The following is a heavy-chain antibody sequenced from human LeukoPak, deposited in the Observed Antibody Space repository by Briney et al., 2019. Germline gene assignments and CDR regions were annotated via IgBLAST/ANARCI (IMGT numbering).Heavy chain of an antibody. Sequence: ATVKVSCKASGGTFSSYAISWVRQAPGQGLEWMGRIIPIFGIANYAQKFQGRVTITADKSTSTAYMELSSLRSEDTAVYYCASGLKTVTLDYWGQGTLVTVSS. CDR3: ASGLKTVTLDY. D-gene: IGHD4-17*01. V-gene: IGHV1-69*04. CDR2: IIPIFGIA. CDR1: GGTFSSYA. J-gene: IGHJ4*02.